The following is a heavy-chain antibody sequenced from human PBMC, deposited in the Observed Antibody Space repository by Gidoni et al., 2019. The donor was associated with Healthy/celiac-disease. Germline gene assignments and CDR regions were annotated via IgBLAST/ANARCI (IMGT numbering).Heavy chain of an antibody. CDR1: GFTFSSYA. Sequence: QVQLVESGGGVVQPGRSLRLSCAASGFTFSSYAIHWVRQAPGKGLEWVAVISYDGSNKYYADSVKGRFTISRDNSKNTLYLQMNSLRAEDTAVYYCARSLKLLSHIDIWGQGTMVTVSS. V-gene: IGHV3-30-3*01. J-gene: IGHJ3*02. CDR3: ARSLKLLSHIDI. CDR2: ISYDGSNK. D-gene: IGHD2-2*01.